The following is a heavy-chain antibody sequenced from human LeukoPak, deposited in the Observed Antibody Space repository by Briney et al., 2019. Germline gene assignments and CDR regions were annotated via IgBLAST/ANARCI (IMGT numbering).Heavy chain of an antibody. Sequence: SETLSLTCTVSGGSISSGSYYWSWIRQPPGKGLEWIGYIYYSGSANYNPSLKSRVTISVDASKNQFSLKLSSVTAADTAVYYCARPAYDSSGYFDAFDIWGQGTMVTVSS. CDR3: ARPAYDSSGYFDAFDI. CDR1: GGSISSGSYY. CDR2: IYYSGSA. V-gene: IGHV4-61*01. D-gene: IGHD3-22*01. J-gene: IGHJ3*02.